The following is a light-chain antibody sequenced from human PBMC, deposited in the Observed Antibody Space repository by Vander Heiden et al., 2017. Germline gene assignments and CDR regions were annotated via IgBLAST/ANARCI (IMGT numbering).Light chain of an antibody. CDR3: QQRSNWLWT. CDR2: DAS. V-gene: IGKV3-11*01. Sequence: EIVLTQSPATLSLSPGERATLPCRASQSVSSYLAWDQQKPGQAPRLLIYDASNRATGIPARFSGSGSGTDFTLTISSLEPEDFAVYYCQQRSNWLWTFGQGTKVEIK. CDR1: QSVSSY. J-gene: IGKJ1*01.